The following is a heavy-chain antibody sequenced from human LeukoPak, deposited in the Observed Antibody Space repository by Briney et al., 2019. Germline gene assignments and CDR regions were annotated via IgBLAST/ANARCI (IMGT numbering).Heavy chain of an antibody. V-gene: IGHV3-30*02. CDR1: GFTFSSYG. Sequence: GGSLRLSCAASGFTFSSYGMHWVRQAPGKGLGWVAFKRYDGSNEYYADSVKGRFSISRDDSKNTMYLQMNSLRIEDTAVYYCAREGGSYGSFDYWGQGTVVTVSS. D-gene: IGHD1-26*01. CDR3: AREGGSYGSFDY. CDR2: KRYDGSNE. J-gene: IGHJ4*02.